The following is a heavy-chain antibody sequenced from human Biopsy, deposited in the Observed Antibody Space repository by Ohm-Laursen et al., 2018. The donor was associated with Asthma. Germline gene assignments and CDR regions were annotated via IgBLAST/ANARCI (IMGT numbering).Heavy chain of an antibody. J-gene: IGHJ4*02. Sequence: EASVKVSCKSLGGTFNTYVIGWVRQAPGQGLEWMGGINSVFGTTTYPQKFQDRVTITADDSTSKVYMELSSLRSEDTAVYYCARKAGSCISRTCYSLDFWGQGTLVTVSS. D-gene: IGHD2-2*01. V-gene: IGHV1-69*13. CDR3: ARKAGSCISRTCYSLDF. CDR2: INSVFGTT. CDR1: GGTFNTYV.